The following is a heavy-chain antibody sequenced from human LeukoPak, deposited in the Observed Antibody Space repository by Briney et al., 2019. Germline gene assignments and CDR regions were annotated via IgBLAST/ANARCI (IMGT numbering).Heavy chain of an antibody. CDR2: FDPEDGET. CDR1: GYTLTELS. D-gene: IGHD3-10*01. Sequence: ALVKVSCKVSGYTLTELSMHWVRQAPGKGLEWMGGFDPEDGETIYAQKFQGRVTMTEDTSTDTAYMELSSLRSEDTAVYYCATVLRLRYYYGSGRWYWFDPWGQGTLVTVSS. V-gene: IGHV1-24*01. CDR3: ATVLRLRYYYGSGRWYWFDP. J-gene: IGHJ5*02.